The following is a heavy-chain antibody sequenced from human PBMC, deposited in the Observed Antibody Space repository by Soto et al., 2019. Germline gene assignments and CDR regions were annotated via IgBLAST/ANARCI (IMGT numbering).Heavy chain of an antibody. J-gene: IGHJ4*02. Sequence: QVQLVQSGAEVKKPGASVKVSCKASGYTFTSYGISWVRQAPGQGLEWMGWISAYNGNTNYAQKLQGRVTMTTDTSTSTAYMELRSLRSDDTAVYYCARESQELPKLYYYDSSGSRRGGRYWGQGTLVTVSS. V-gene: IGHV1-18*01. CDR1: GYTFTSYG. CDR2: ISAYNGNT. D-gene: IGHD3-22*01. CDR3: ARESQELPKLYYYDSSGSRRGGRY.